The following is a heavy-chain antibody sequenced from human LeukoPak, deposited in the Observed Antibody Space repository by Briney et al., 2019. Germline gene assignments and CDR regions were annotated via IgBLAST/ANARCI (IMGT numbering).Heavy chain of an antibody. Sequence: SVKVSCKASGGTFSSYAISWVRQAPGQGLEWMGGIIPIFGTANYAQKFQGRVTITADESTSTAYMELSSLRSDDTAVYYCARGRRVVRGVIIKVVGYFDYWGQGTLVTVSS. CDR1: GGTFSSYA. CDR2: IIPIFGTA. V-gene: IGHV1-69*13. D-gene: IGHD3-10*01. J-gene: IGHJ4*02. CDR3: ARGRRVVRGVIIKVVGYFDY.